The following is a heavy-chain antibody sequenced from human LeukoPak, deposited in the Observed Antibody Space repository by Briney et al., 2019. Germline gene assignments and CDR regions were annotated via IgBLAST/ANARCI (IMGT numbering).Heavy chain of an antibody. Sequence: SETLSLTCTVSGGSIRSYYWSRIRQPAGKELEWIGRIYTSGSTNYNPSLKSRVTMSVDTSKNQFSLKLSSVTAADTAVYYCARDGWYNWNPGWFDPWGQGTLVTVSS. J-gene: IGHJ5*02. CDR1: GGSIRSYY. CDR3: ARDGWYNWNPGWFDP. V-gene: IGHV4-4*07. D-gene: IGHD1-20*01. CDR2: IYTSGST.